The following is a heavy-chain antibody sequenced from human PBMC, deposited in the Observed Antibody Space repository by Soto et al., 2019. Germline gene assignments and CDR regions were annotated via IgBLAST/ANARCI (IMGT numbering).Heavy chain of an antibody. CDR2: ITHSGST. Sequence: TLSLTCAVYGGSFSDYYWSWIRQPPGKGLEWIGEITHSGSTNYNPSLKSRVTISVDTSKNQFSLKLSSVTAADTAVYYFAGGIAAAVPAYYYYYMDVWGKGTTVTVSS. CDR1: GGSFSDYY. CDR3: AGGIAAAVPAYYYYYMDV. J-gene: IGHJ6*03. D-gene: IGHD6-13*01. V-gene: IGHV4-34*01.